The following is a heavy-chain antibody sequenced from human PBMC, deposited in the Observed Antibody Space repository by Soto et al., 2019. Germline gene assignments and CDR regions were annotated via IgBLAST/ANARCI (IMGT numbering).Heavy chain of an antibody. V-gene: IGHV2-5*02. CDR3: AHIGPQWLVPSTYFDY. Sequence: SGPTLVNPTQTLTLTCTFSGFSLSTSGVGVGWIRQPPGKALEWLALIYWDDDKRYSPSLKSRLTITKDTSKNQVVLTMTNMDPVDTATYYYAHIGPQWLVPSTYFDYWGQGTLVTVSS. D-gene: IGHD6-19*01. CDR1: GFSLSTSGVG. J-gene: IGHJ4*02. CDR2: IYWDDDK.